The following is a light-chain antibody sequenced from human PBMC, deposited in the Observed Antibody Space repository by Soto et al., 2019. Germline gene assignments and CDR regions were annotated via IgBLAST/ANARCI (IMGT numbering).Light chain of an antibody. V-gene: IGKV1-5*03. J-gene: IGKJ2*01. CDR1: QRISSW. Sequence: DIQMTQSPSTLTSSVGDRVTITCRASQRISSWLAWYQQKPGTAPKLLISKASGLQSGVPSRFSGLRSGTEFSLIISNLQPNDSATYYCQQYNSYPYTFGQGTNLEIQ. CDR3: QQYNSYPYT. CDR2: KAS.